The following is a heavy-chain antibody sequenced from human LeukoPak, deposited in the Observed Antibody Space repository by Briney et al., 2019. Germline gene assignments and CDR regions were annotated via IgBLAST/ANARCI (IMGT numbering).Heavy chain of an antibody. CDR2: IRGSGSGGGT. CDR3: ARDPNGDYIGAFDM. J-gene: IGHJ3*02. D-gene: IGHD4-17*01. CDR1: GFTFSAYA. V-gene: IGHV3-23*01. Sequence: GGSLRLSCTASGFTFSAYAMMWVRQAPGKGPEWVSAIRGSGSGGGTLYADSVKGRFTISRDNSKYTLLLQMNSLRAEDTAVYYCARDPNGDYIGAFDMWGPGTMVTVSS.